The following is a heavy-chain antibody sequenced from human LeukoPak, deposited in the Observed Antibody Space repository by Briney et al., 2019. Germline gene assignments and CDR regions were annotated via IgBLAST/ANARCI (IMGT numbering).Heavy chain of an antibody. V-gene: IGHV3-48*01. Sequence: GGTLRLSCAASGFTFSSYGMSWVRQTPGKGLEWVSYISSNTRIIDYADSVKGRFTISRDNAKNSLYLQMNSLRAEDTAVYYCARGGAARPDYWGQGTLLTVSS. CDR2: ISSNTRII. CDR3: ARGGAARPDY. J-gene: IGHJ4*02. CDR1: GFTFSSYG. D-gene: IGHD6-6*01.